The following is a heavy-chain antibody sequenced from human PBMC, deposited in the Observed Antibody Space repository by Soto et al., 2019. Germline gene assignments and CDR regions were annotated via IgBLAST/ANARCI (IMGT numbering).Heavy chain of an antibody. CDR3: AIQEDAFDI. Sequence: QVQLVQSGAEVKKPGASVKVSCKASGYTFTDYYMHWVRQAPGQGLEWMGWINPNSGGTNYAQKFQGRVTRTRDTSVTTAYMELSRLTSDDTAVYYCAIQEDAFDIWCQGTMVTVSS. D-gene: IGHD2-21*01. V-gene: IGHV1-2*02. CDR2: INPNSGGT. J-gene: IGHJ3*02. CDR1: GYTFTDYY.